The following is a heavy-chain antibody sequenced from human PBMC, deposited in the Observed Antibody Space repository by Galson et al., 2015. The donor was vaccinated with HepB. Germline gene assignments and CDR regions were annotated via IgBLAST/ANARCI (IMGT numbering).Heavy chain of an antibody. CDR1: GFTFSRSW. CDR3: ARDRTSGSFDI. Sequence: SLRLSCAASGFTFSRSWMHWVRQVPGKGLVWVSRISSDGSSTSYADSVKGRFTISRDNAKNTLYLQMNSLRAEDTAVYYCARDRTSGSFDIWGQGTMVTVSS. D-gene: IGHD3-10*01. J-gene: IGHJ3*02. V-gene: IGHV3-74*01. CDR2: ISSDGSST.